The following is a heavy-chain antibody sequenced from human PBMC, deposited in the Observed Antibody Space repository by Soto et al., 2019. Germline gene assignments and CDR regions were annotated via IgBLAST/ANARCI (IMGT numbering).Heavy chain of an antibody. CDR1: GLPFPTYL. J-gene: IGHJ4*02. D-gene: IGHD3-22*01. Sequence: EVQLLESGGGLVQRGGSKKLSFAPPGLPFPTYLIGGVGQPPGKGLEGVAGISGGGSTASYADSVKGRFTISRDNAKNTLVLQMDSLRAEDTAIYYCAKDSNKYSSSLRGRYFDYWGQGTLVTVSS. V-gene: IGHV3-23*01. CDR2: ISGGGSTA. CDR3: AKDSNKYSSSLRGRYFDY.